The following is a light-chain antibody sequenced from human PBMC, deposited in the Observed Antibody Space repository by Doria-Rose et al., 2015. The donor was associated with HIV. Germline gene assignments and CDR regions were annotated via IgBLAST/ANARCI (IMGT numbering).Light chain of an antibody. CDR1: QSIAYY. V-gene: IGKV1-39*01. J-gene: IGKJ4*01. CDR2: AAS. CDR3: QQIYSTHLT. Sequence: TQSPSSLSASVGDRVTITCRASQSIAYYLNWYQHKPGKAPKLLIYAASGLQSGVPSRFSGSGSGTDFTLTISSPKPEDFASYDCQQIYSTHLTGGGGNKLEIK.